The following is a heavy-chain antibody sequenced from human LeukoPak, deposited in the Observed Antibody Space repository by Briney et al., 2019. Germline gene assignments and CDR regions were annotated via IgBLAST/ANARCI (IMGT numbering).Heavy chain of an antibody. D-gene: IGHD3-22*01. V-gene: IGHV4-39*07. J-gene: IGHJ4*02. Sequence: SETLSLTCTVSGVSISSSNSYWGWIRQPPGKGLEWIGSIYYSGNTYYNPSLKSRVTISVDTSKNQFSLKLGSVTAADTAVYYCARDQGYYDRPHYFDYWGQGTLVTVSS. CDR1: GVSISSSNSY. CDR2: IYYSGNT. CDR3: ARDQGYYDRPHYFDY.